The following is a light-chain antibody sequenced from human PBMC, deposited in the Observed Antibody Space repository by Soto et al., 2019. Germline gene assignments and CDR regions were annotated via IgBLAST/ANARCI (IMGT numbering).Light chain of an antibody. Sequence: QSVLTQPPSASGSPGQSVTISCAGTNSDIGTYNFVSWYQQHPGTAPKLMIYEVNNRPSGFPDRFSGSKSGNTASLTVSGLQPEDEADYYCSSYAGSNNLLFGGGTKLTVL. V-gene: IGLV2-8*01. CDR1: NSDIGTYNF. J-gene: IGLJ2*01. CDR3: SSYAGSNNLL. CDR2: EVN.